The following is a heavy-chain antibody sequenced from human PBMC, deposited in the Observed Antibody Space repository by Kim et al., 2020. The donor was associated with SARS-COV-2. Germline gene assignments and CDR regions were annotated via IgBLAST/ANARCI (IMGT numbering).Heavy chain of an antibody. CDR3: ARKKGSSTSRTPLVSYYYGMDV. Sequence: SVKVSCKASGGTFSSYAISWVRQAPGQGLEWMGGIIPIFGTANYAQKFQGRVTITADESTSTAYMELSSLRSEDTAVYYCARKKGSSTSRTPLVSYYYGMDVWGQGTTVTVSS. CDR1: GGTFSSYA. J-gene: IGHJ6*02. V-gene: IGHV1-69*13. CDR2: IIPIFGTA. D-gene: IGHD2-2*01.